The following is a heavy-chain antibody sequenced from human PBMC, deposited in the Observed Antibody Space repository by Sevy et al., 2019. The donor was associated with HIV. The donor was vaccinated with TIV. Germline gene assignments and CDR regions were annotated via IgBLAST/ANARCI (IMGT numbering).Heavy chain of an antibody. J-gene: IGHJ6*02. V-gene: IGHV3-7*01. CDR3: AREGRYYYYAMDV. Sequence: GGSLRLSCAASGFTFSSYWMSWVRQAPGKGLEWVANIKQDGSEKYYVDSVKGRFTISRDNAKNSLYLQMNSLRAEDTAVYYCAREGRYYYYAMDVWGQGTTVTVSS. CDR1: GFTFSSYW. CDR2: IKQDGSEK.